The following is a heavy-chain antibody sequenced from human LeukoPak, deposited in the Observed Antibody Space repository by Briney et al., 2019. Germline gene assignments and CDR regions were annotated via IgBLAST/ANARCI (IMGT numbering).Heavy chain of an antibody. CDR1: GLTFSSHA. Sequence: GGSLRLSCAASGLTFSSHAMHWVRQAPGKGLEWVAVISQDGSDGHYTDSVKGRFTISRDNSKNTLYLQMNSLRAEDTAVYYCARMTTVGSHYWGQGTLVTVSS. J-gene: IGHJ4*02. D-gene: IGHD4-17*01. V-gene: IGHV3-30-3*01. CDR2: ISQDGSDG. CDR3: ARMTTVGSHY.